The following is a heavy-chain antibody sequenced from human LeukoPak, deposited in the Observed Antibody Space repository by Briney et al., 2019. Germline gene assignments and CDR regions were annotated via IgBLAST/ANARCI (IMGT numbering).Heavy chain of an antibody. J-gene: IGHJ6*04. V-gene: IGHV3-53*01. Sequence: GGSLRLSCAASGFTVSSNYMSWVRQAPGKGLEWVSVIYSTYYADSVKGRFTISRDNSKNTLYLQMNSLRAEDTAVYYCAREGYYYDSSGPPDVWGKGTTVTVSS. CDR1: GFTVSSNY. D-gene: IGHD3-22*01. CDR2: IYST. CDR3: AREGYYYDSSGPPDV.